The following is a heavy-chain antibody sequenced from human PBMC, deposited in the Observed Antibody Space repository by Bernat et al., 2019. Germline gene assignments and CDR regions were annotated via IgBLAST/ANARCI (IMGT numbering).Heavy chain of an antibody. Sequence: QVQLVQSGAEVKKPGASVKVSCKVSGYTLTELSMHWVRQAPGKGLEWMGGFDPEDGETIYAQKFQGRVTMNGDTSTGTAYMELSSLRSEDTAVYYCATAYTIFGVVIHNWFDPWGQGTLVTVSS. CDR3: ATAYTIFGVVIHNWFDP. CDR2: FDPEDGET. CDR1: GYTLTELS. V-gene: IGHV1-24*01. D-gene: IGHD3-3*01. J-gene: IGHJ5*02.